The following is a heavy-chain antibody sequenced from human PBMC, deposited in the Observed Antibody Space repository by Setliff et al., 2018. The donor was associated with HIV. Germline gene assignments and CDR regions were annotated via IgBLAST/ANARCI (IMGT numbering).Heavy chain of an antibody. Sequence: GGSLRLSCSASGFLFNGYGLNWVRQVPGRGPEWVASISNSSRYYWVKARYGDSVRGRFTISGDYAKNSVYLQMNSLRVEDSAVYYCAREVLRGGDDAFGLWGRGTVVTVSS. CDR3: AREVLRGGDDAFGL. CDR2: ISNSSRYY. V-gene: IGHV3-21*01. D-gene: IGHD3-10*01. J-gene: IGHJ3*01. CDR1: GFLFNGYG.